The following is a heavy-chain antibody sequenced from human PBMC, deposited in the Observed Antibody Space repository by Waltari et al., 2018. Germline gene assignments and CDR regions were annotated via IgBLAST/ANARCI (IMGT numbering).Heavy chain of an antibody. V-gene: IGHV1-69*01. D-gene: IGHD3-3*01. J-gene: IGHJ6*02. CDR1: GGTFSSYA. Sequence: QVQLVQSGAEVKKPGSSVKVSCKASGGTFSSYAISWVRQAPGQGLEWMGGIIPIVGTANYAQKFQGRVTITADESTSTAYMELSSLRSEDTAVYYCATTYYDFWSGNYYYYYGMDVWGQGTTVTVSS. CDR2: IIPIVGTA. CDR3: ATTYYDFWSGNYYYYYGMDV.